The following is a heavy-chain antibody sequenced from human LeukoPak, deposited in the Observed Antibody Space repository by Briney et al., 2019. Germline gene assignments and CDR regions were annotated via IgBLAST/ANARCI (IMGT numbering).Heavy chain of an antibody. V-gene: IGHV3-48*02. D-gene: IGHD2-21*01. CDR3: ARDLYCGGDCSLGFSYYYYYMDV. Sequence: PGGSLRLSCAASGFTFSNYLMNWVRQAPGKGLEWVSYISSSSSTIYYADSVKGRFTISRDNAKNSLYLQMNSLRDEDTAVYYCARDLYCGGDCSLGFSYYYYYMDVWGKGTTVTVSS. CDR2: ISSSSSTI. CDR1: GFTFSNYL. J-gene: IGHJ6*03.